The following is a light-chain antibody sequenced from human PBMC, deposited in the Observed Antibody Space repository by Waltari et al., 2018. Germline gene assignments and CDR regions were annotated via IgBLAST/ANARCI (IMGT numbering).Light chain of an antibody. CDR3: QQYGSSPRYT. V-gene: IGKV3-20*01. Sequence: EIVLTQSPGTLSLSPGETAALSCRASQSVSSTHLAWYQQKRGQPPRLLIFGASSRAAGTPDRFSGSGSGTDFTLTISRLDPEDFAVYYCQQYGSSPRYTFGQGTKLEIK. CDR1: QSVSSTH. CDR2: GAS. J-gene: IGKJ2*01.